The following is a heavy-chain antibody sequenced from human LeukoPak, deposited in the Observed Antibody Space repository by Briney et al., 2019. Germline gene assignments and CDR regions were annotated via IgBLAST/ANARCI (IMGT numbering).Heavy chain of an antibody. Sequence: SETLSLTCTVSGGSISSYYWSWIRQPLGKGLEWIGYIYYSGSTNYNPSLRSRVTISVDTSKNQFSLKLSSVTAADTAVYYCARAYYDILTLSPYYFYYMDVWGKGTTVTVSS. CDR1: GGSISSYY. CDR3: ARAYYDILTLSPYYFYYMDV. V-gene: IGHV4-59*01. J-gene: IGHJ6*03. D-gene: IGHD3-9*01. CDR2: IYYSGST.